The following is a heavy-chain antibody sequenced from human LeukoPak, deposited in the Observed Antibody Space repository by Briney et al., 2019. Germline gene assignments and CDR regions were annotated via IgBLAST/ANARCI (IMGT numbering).Heavy chain of an antibody. J-gene: IGHJ4*02. D-gene: IGHD5-12*01. CDR1: GGTFSSYA. V-gene: IGHV1-69*13. Sequence: EASVKVSCKASGGTFSSYAISWVRQAPGQGLEWMGGIIPIFGTANYAQKFQGRVTITADESTSTAYMELSSLRSEDTAVYYCARAPREDGGYEYWGQGTLVTVSS. CDR2: IIPIFGTA. CDR3: ARAPREDGGYEY.